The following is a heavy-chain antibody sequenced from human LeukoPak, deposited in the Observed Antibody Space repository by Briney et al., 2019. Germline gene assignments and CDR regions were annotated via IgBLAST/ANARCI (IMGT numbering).Heavy chain of an antibody. V-gene: IGHV3-53*01. CDR3: ARGPPSSYYSSYGMDV. J-gene: IGHJ6*02. CDR1: GFTVSSNY. Sequence: GGSLRLSCAASGFTVSSNYMSWVRQAPGKGLEWVSVIYSGGSTYYADSVKGRFTISRDNSKNTLYLQMNSLRAEDTSVYYCARGPPSSYYSSYGMDVWGQGTTVTVSS. CDR2: IYSGGST.